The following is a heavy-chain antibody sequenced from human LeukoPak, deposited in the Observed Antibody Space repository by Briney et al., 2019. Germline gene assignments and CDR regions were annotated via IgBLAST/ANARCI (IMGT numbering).Heavy chain of an antibody. J-gene: IGHJ2*01. CDR1: GDSISNYY. D-gene: IGHD6-13*01. V-gene: IGHV4-4*07. CDR3: ARVYYSSSYDYWYFDL. Sequence: LETLSLTCSVSGDSISNYYWSWIRQPAGKGLEWIGRIYTSGSTNYNPSLKSRVTISVDTSKNQFSLKLSSVTAADTAVYYCARVYYSSSYDYWYFDLWGRGTLVAVSS. CDR2: IYTSGST.